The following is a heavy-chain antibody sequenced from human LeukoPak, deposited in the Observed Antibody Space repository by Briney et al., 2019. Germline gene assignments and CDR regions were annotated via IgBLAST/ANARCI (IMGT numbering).Heavy chain of an antibody. J-gene: IGHJ6*02. Sequence: GGSLRLSCAASGFTFSSYAMHWVRQAPGKGLEWVAVISYDGSNKYYADSVKGRFTISRDNSKNTLYLQMNSLRAEDTAVYYCAREKEVVPAAIYYYYYYGMDVWGQGTTVTVSS. CDR1: GFTFSSYA. V-gene: IGHV3-30-3*01. CDR3: AREKEVVPAAIYYYYYYGMDV. CDR2: ISYDGSNK. D-gene: IGHD2-2*02.